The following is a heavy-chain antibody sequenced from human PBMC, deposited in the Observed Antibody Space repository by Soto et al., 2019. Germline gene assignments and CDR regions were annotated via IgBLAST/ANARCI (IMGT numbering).Heavy chain of an antibody. CDR3: ARDLGGYCSGGSCYSPGAFDI. CDR1: GFTVSSNY. J-gene: IGHJ3*02. V-gene: IGHV3-53*04. Sequence: PGGSLRLSCAASGFTVSSNYMSWVRQAPGKGLEWVSVIYSGGSTYYADSVKGRFTISRHNSKNTLYLQMNSLRAEDTAVYYCARDLGGYCSGGSCYSPGAFDIWGQGTMVTVSS. CDR2: IYSGGST. D-gene: IGHD2-15*01.